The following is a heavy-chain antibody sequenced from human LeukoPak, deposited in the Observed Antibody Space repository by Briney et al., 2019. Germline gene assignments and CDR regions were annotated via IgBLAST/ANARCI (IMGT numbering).Heavy chain of an antibody. Sequence: GGSLRLTCAASGFSFSLYGMNWVRQAPGKGLEWVASISPSSTYTFYGDAVKGRFTISRDDTTNTVHLQMNSLGPEDTAVYYCARVAYTYVFDFWGQGTLLPVFS. CDR3: ARVAYTYVFDF. D-gene: IGHD3-16*01. V-gene: IGHV3-21*01. CDR2: ISPSSTYT. J-gene: IGHJ4*02. CDR1: GFSFSLYG.